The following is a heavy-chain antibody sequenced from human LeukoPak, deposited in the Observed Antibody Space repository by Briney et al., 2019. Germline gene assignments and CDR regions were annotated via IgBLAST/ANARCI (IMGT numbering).Heavy chain of an antibody. CDR3: AARRRDGYNFDY. CDR2: IYYSGST. V-gene: IGHV4-59*01. D-gene: IGHD5-24*01. J-gene: IGHJ4*02. Sequence: SETLSLTCTVSGYSISSYYWSWIRQPPGKGLEWIGYIYYSGSTNYNPSLKSRVTISVDTSKNQFSLKLSSVTAADTAVYYCAARRRDGYNFDYWGQGTLVTVSS. CDR1: GYSISSYY.